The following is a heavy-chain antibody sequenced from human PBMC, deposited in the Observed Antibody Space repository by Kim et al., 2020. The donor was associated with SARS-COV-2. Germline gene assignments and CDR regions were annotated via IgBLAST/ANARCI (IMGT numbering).Heavy chain of an antibody. D-gene: IGHD3-3*01. Sequence: SVKVSCKASGYTFTGYYMHWVRQAPGQGLAWMGWINPNSGGTNYAQKFQGRVTMTRDTSISTAYMELSRLRSDDTAVYYCARDATTYDFWSGYPNNWYFVLWGRGTLVTVSS. CDR2: INPNSGGT. CDR1: GYTFTGYY. CDR3: ARDATTYDFWSGYPNNWYFVL. J-gene: IGHJ2*01. V-gene: IGHV1-2*02.